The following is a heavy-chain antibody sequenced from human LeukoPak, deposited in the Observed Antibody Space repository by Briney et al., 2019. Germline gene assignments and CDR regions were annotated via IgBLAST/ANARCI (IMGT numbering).Heavy chain of an antibody. Sequence: ASVKVSCKASGGTFSSYAISWVRQAPGQGLEWMGGIIPIFGTANYAQKFQGRVTITTDESTSTAYMELSSLRSEDTAVYYCARGLAPETHSVTRNWFDPWGQGTLVTGSS. D-gene: IGHD4-17*01. CDR3: ARGLAPETHSVTRNWFDP. J-gene: IGHJ5*02. CDR2: IIPIFGTA. CDR1: GGTFSSYA. V-gene: IGHV1-69*05.